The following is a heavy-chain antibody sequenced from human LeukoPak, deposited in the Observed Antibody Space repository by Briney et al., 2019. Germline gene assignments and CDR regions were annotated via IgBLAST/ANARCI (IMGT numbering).Heavy chain of an antibody. CDR1: GYSFTSYW. CDR2: IDPSDSYT. J-gene: IGHJ4*02. CDR3: ARHEQVDTTIDD. Sequence: GESLKISCKGSGYSFTSYWISWVRQMPGKGLEWMGMIDPSDSYTNYSPSFEGHVSISADKSISTAYLQWSSLEASDTAMYYCARHEQVDTTIDDWGQGTLVTVSS. V-gene: IGHV5-10-1*01. D-gene: IGHD5-18*01.